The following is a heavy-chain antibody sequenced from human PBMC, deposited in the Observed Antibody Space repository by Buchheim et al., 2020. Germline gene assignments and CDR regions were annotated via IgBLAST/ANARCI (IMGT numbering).Heavy chain of an antibody. CDR2: ISSSSSYI. D-gene: IGHD3-3*01. V-gene: IGHV3-21*01. CDR1: GFTFSSYS. Sequence: EVQLVESGGGLVKPGGSLRLSCAASGFTFSSYSMNWVRQAPGKGLEWVSSISSSSSYIYYADSVKGRFTISRDNAKNSLYLQMNSLRAEDTAVYYCARDQSDDFWSGYYFVNHFDYWGQGTL. CDR3: ARDQSDDFWSGYYFVNHFDY. J-gene: IGHJ4*02.